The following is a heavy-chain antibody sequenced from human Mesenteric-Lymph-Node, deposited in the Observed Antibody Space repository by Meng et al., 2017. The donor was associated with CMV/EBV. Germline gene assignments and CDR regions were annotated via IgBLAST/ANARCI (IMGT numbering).Heavy chain of an antibody. CDR2: ISSRSSYI. D-gene: IGHD6-25*01. Sequence: CAASGFTFSSYSMNWVRQAPGKGLEWVSSISSRSSYIYYADSVKGRFTISRDNAKNSLYLQMNSLRAEDTAVYYCVRDVDSSACYDYWGQGTLVTVSS. CDR3: VRDVDSSACYDY. CDR1: GFTFSSYS. J-gene: IGHJ4*02. V-gene: IGHV3-21*01.